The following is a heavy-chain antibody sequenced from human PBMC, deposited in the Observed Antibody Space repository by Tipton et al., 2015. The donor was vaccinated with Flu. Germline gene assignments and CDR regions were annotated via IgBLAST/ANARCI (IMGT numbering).Heavy chain of an antibody. CDR3: AGPYSSGWHDYYSYSSYGMDV. CDR2: IYYSGST. V-gene: IGHV4-39*01. J-gene: IGHJ6*02. D-gene: IGHD6-19*01. CDR1: GGSISSSSYY. Sequence: TLSLTCTVSGGSISSSSYYWGWIRQPPGKGLEWIGSIYYSGSTYYNPSLKSRVTISVDTSKNQFSLKLSSVTAADTAVYYCAGPYSSGWHDYYSYSSYGMDVWGQGTTVTVSS.